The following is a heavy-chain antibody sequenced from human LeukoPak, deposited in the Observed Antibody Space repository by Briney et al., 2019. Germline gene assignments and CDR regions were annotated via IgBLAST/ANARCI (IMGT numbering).Heavy chain of an antibody. J-gene: IGHJ3*02. D-gene: IGHD1-26*01. CDR1: GGSISSYY. CDR3: ARDLVGAYDAFDI. Sequence: SETLSLTCTVSGGSISSYYWSWIRQPPGKGLEWIGYIYYSGSTNYNPSLKSRVTISVDTSKNQFSLKLSSVTAADTAVYYCARDLVGAYDAFDIWGQGTVVTVSS. CDR2: IYYSGST. V-gene: IGHV4-59*01.